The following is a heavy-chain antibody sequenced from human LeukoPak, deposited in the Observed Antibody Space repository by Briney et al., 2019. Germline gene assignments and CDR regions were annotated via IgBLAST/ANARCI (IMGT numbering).Heavy chain of an antibody. CDR3: ARQQVGATTRWFDP. CDR2: IHYSGST. J-gene: IGHJ5*02. V-gene: IGHV4-59*08. D-gene: IGHD1-26*01. CDR1: GGSIRGYY. Sequence: PSETLSLTCTVSGGSIRGYYWTWLRQPPGKGLEWIGYIHYSGSTDYSPSLKSRATISVDTSKNQFSLKLNSVTAADTAVYYCARQQVGATTRWFDPWGQGTLVTVSA.